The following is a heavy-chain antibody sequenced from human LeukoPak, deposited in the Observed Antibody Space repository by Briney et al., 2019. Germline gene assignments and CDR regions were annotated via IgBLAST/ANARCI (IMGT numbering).Heavy chain of an antibody. Sequence: SETLSLTCTVSGGSISSYYWSWIRQPPGKGLEWIRYIYYSGSTNYNPSLKSRVTILVDTSKNQFSLKLSSVTAADTAVYYCARGVLPDILTGYYKRYYYYMDVWGKGTTVTVSS. V-gene: IGHV4-59*01. J-gene: IGHJ6*03. CDR2: IYYSGST. D-gene: IGHD3-9*01. CDR1: GGSISSYY. CDR3: ARGVLPDILTGYYKRYYYYMDV.